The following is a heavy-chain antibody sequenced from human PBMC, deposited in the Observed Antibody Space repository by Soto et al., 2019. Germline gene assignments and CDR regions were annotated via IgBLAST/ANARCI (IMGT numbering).Heavy chain of an antibody. J-gene: IGHJ6*03. CDR3: AKAPRGLPAFYYYYMDV. V-gene: IGHV3-30*18. Sequence: GSLRLSCAASGFTFSSYGMHWVRQAPGKGLEWVAVISYDGSNKYYADSVKGRFTISRDNSKNTLYLQMNSLRAEDTAVYYCAKAPRGLPAFYYYYMDVWGKGTTVTVSS. CDR2: ISYDGSNK. CDR1: GFTFSSYG.